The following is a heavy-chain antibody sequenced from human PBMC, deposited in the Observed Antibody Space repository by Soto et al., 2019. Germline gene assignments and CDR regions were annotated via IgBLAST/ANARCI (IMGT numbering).Heavy chain of an antibody. J-gene: IGHJ4*02. CDR1: GFTFSSYG. D-gene: IGHD3-10*01. Sequence: QVQLVESGGGVVQPGRSLRLSCAASGFTFSSYGMHWVRQAPGKGLEWVAVISYDGSNKYYADSVKGRFTISRDNSKNTLYLQMNSLRAEDTAVYYCAEEGLWFALRSYFDYWGQGTLVTVSS. CDR2: ISYDGSNK. CDR3: AEEGLWFALRSYFDY. V-gene: IGHV3-30*18.